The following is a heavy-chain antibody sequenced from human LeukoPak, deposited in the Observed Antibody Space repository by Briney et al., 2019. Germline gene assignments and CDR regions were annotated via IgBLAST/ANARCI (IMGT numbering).Heavy chain of an antibody. CDR2: INHSGST. J-gene: IGHJ6*03. V-gene: IGHV4-34*01. D-gene: IGHD3-22*01. CDR1: GEPFDRYY. CDR3: ARSYDSSGYYYSTGVAYMDV. Sequence: SETLSLTCGVYGEPFDRYYWTWIRQPPGKGLEWIGEINHSGSTKYNPTLKSRVTISVDASKNQLSLKLSSVTAADTAVYYCARSYDSSGYYYSTGVAYMDVWGKGTTVTVSS.